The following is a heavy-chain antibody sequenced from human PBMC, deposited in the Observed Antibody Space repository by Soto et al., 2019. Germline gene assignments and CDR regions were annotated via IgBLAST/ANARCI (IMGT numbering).Heavy chain of an antibody. D-gene: IGHD4-17*01. CDR2: ISYDGSNK. CDR3: AKDRVSYGDPSCDY. J-gene: IGHJ4*02. Sequence: GGSLRLSCAASGFTFSSYGMHWVRQAPGKGLEWVAVISYDGSNKYYADSVKGRFTISRDNSKNTLYLQMNSLRAEDTAVYYCAKDRVSYGDPSCDYWGQGTLVTVSS. V-gene: IGHV3-30*18. CDR1: GFTFSSYG.